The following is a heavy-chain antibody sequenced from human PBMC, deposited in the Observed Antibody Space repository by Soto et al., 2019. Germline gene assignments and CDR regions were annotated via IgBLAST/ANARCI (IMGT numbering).Heavy chain of an antibody. V-gene: IGHV3-23*01. J-gene: IGHJ3*01. CDR1: GFIFSSYS. CDR2: ISGRGDAT. CDR3: ARGDRGGFDL. Sequence: GGSLRLSCAASGFIFSSYSMSWVRQAPGKGQEWVSSISGRGDATYYADAVKGRFTISRDNSKNTLFLQMNSLRAEDTAIYYGARGDRGGFDLWGHGTMVPVSS. D-gene: IGHD3-10*01.